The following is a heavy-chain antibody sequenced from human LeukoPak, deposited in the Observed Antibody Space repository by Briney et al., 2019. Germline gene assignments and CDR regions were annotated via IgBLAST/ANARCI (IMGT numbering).Heavy chain of an antibody. CDR1: GFTFSSYG. Sequence: GGSLRLSCAASGFTFSSYGMHWVHQAPGKGLEWVAVIWYDGSNKYYADSVKGRFTISRDNSKNTLYLQMNSLRAEDTAVYYCAKDNGRWELLLDYWGQGTLVTVSS. D-gene: IGHD1-26*01. V-gene: IGHV3-30*02. CDR2: IWYDGSNK. J-gene: IGHJ4*02. CDR3: AKDNGRWELLLDY.